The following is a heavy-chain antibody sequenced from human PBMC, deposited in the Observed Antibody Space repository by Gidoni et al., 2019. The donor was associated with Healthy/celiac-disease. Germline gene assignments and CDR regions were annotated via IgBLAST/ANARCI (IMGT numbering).Heavy chain of an antibody. D-gene: IGHD6-6*01. V-gene: IGHV1-18*01. CDR2: ISAYNGNT. J-gene: IGHJ5*02. Sequence: QVQLVQSGSAVKKPGASVQVSCMASGYTFTSYGISWVRQAPGQGLEWMGWISAYNGNTNYAQKPQGRVTMTTDTSTSTAYMELRSLRSDDTAVDYGARDPDWQLVRPWWFDPWGQGTLVTVSS. CDR3: ARDPDWQLVRPWWFDP. CDR1: GYTFTSYG.